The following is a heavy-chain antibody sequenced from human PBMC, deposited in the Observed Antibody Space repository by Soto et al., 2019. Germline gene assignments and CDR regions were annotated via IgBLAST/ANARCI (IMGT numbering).Heavy chain of an antibody. CDR3: ARQHPLDSRVWYI. Sequence: GESLKISFKVFGDSFTGFWIGWVRQMPGKGLEWVGSIYPRDSDTRYNPSFQGQVTISADRSTTTAYLQWSSLKASDTAIYYCARQHPLDSRVWYIWGQGTLVTVSS. V-gene: IGHV5-51*01. CDR1: GDSFTGFW. CDR2: IYPRDSDT. D-gene: IGHD6-19*01. J-gene: IGHJ4*02.